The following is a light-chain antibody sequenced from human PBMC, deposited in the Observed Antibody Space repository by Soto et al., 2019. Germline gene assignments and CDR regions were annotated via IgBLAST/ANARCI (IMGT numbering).Light chain of an antibody. CDR3: CSYAGSSTFHVV. CDR1: SSDVGGYHY. J-gene: IGLJ2*01. Sequence: QSALTQPASVSGSPGQSITISCTGSSSDVGGYHYVSWYQQYPGEAPKLVIYEGSKRPSGVSNRFSGSKSGNTASLTISGLQAEDEADYYCCSYAGSSTFHVVFGGGTKLTVL. V-gene: IGLV2-23*03. CDR2: EGS.